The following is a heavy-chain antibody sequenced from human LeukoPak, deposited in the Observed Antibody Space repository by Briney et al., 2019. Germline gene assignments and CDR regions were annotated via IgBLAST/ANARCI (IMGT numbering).Heavy chain of an antibody. D-gene: IGHD6-13*01. Sequence: ASVKVSCKASGYIFTDYYIHWVRQAPGQGLEWMGWINPHSGGTNYAQQFQGRVSMTRDTSITTAYMELSRLRSDDTAVYYCARVRYSSSWYSFDYWGHGTLVTVSS. V-gene: IGHV1-2*02. J-gene: IGHJ4*01. CDR2: INPHSGGT. CDR1: GYIFTDYY. CDR3: ARVRYSSSWYSFDY.